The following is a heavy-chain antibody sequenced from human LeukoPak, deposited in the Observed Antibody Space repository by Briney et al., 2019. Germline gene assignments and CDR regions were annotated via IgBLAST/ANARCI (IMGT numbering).Heavy chain of an antibody. D-gene: IGHD5-12*01. V-gene: IGHV4-31*03. CDR1: GGSISSGGYY. Sequence: KPSETLSLTCTVSGGSISSGGYYWSWIRQHPGKGLEWIGYIYYSGSTYYNPSLKSRVTISVDTSKNQFSLKLSSVTAADTAVYYCARGGGGLYSGYDWGYFDYWGQGTLVTVSS. CDR2: IYYSGST. J-gene: IGHJ4*02. CDR3: ARGGGGLYSGYDWGYFDY.